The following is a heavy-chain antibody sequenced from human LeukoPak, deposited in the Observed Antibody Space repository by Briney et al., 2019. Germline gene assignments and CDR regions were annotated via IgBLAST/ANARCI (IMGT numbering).Heavy chain of an antibody. V-gene: IGHV1-24*01. CDR3: ATVDRDAFDI. J-gene: IGHJ3*02. D-gene: IGHD3-9*01. CDR2: FDPEDGET. Sequence: ASVKVSRKVSGYTLTELSMHWGREAPGKGLEWMGGFDPEDGETIYAQKFQGRVTMTEDTSTDTAYMGLSSLRSEDTAVYYCATVDRDAFDIWGQGTMVTVSS. CDR1: GYTLTELS.